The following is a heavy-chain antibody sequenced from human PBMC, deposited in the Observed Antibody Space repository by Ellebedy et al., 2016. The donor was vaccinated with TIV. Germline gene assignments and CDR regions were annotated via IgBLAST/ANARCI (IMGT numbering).Heavy chain of an antibody. CDR3: AKGSRIAARVGFFDY. J-gene: IGHJ4*02. CDR1: GFTFSSYG. D-gene: IGHD6-6*01. Sequence: PGGSLRLSCVASGFTFSSYGMHWVRQAPGKGLEWVAVISYDGSNKYYADSVKGRFTISRDNSKNTLYLQMNSLRAEETAVYYCAKGSRIAARVGFFDYWGQGTLVTVSS. V-gene: IGHV3-30*18. CDR2: ISYDGSNK.